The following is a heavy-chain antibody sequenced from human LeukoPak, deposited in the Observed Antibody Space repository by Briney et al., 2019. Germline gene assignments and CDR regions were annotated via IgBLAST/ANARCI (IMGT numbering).Heavy chain of an antibody. CDR1: GGSISSSSYY. Sequence: PSETLSLTCTVSGGSISSSSYYWGWIRQPPGKGLEWIGSIYYSGSTYYNPSLKSRVTISVDTSKNQFSLKLSFVTAADTAVYYCAREIFSGTYGDGKYFDLWGRGNLVTVSS. CDR3: AREIFSGTYGDGKYFDL. J-gene: IGHJ2*01. V-gene: IGHV4-39*07. CDR2: IYYSGST. D-gene: IGHD1-26*01.